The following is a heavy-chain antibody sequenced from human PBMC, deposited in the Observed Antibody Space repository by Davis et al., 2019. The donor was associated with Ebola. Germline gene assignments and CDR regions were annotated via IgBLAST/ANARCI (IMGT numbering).Heavy chain of an antibody. J-gene: IGHJ3*02. D-gene: IGHD1-20*01. CDR3: ASLRRTITGMDDGFDI. Sequence: GESLKISCKDSEDSFTSYWIGWVRQMPGKGLEWMGIIYTGDSETRYSPSFRGQFTIPADKSIRTAYLQWSSLKASDTAMYYCASLRRTITGMDDGFDIWGQGTMVTVSA. V-gene: IGHV5-51*01. CDR2: IYTGDSET. CDR1: EDSFTSYW.